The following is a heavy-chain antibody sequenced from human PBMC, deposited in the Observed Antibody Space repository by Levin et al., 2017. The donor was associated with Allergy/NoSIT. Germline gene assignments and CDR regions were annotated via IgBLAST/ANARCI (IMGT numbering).Heavy chain of an antibody. J-gene: IGHJ4*02. CDR2: VNCNSGDT. CDR3: ARNDYGDYVQNFDY. D-gene: IGHD4-17*01. V-gene: IGHV1-2*02. Sequence: ASVKVSCKAAGYTFTDHYIHWVRQAPGQGLEWMGWVNCNSGDTHYAQKVQDRVTMTRDTSITTAYIEVSSLRFDDTALYFCARNDYGDYVQNFDYWGQGTLVTVSS. CDR1: GYTFTDHY.